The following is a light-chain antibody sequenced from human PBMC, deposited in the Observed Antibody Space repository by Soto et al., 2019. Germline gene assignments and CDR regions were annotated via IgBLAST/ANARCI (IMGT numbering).Light chain of an antibody. V-gene: IGLV2-14*01. Sequence: QSVLTQPASVSGSPGQSITISCTGTSSDVGGYNYVSWYQQHPGKAPKLMIYEVSNRPSGVSNRFSGSKSGNTASLTISGLQAEDEADYYCSSYTDLSNYVFVTVTKVNVL. CDR1: SSDVGGYNY. CDR3: SSYTDLSNYV. CDR2: EVS. J-gene: IGLJ1*01.